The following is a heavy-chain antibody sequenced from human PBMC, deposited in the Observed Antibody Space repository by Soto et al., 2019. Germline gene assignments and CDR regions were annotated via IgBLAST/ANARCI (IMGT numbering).Heavy chain of an antibody. CDR1: GCTFTGYY. CDR2: INPNSGGT. V-gene: IGHV1-2*02. J-gene: IGHJ6*02. Sequence: ASVKVSCKASGCTFTGYYMHWVRQAPGQGLEWMGWINPNSGGTNYAQKFQGRVTMTRDTSISTAYMELSRLRSDDTAVYYCATNHYYDTGMDGWGQGTTVTVSS. CDR3: ATNHYYDTGMDG. D-gene: IGHD3-22*01.